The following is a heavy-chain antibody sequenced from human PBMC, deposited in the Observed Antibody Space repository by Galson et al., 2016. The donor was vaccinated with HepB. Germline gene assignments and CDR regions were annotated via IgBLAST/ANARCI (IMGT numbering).Heavy chain of an antibody. CDR1: AFTFSNYG. D-gene: IGHD6-19*01. V-gene: IGHV3-33*06. J-gene: IGHJ4*02. Sequence: SLRLSCAASAFTFSNYGMHWVRQAPGKGLEWVAGIWTDGSNKYYGDSVKGRFTISRDNSKNTLYLQMNSLRAEDTAVYYCAKSKGGAWSYYSDYWGQGTLVTVSS. CDR2: IWTDGSNK. CDR3: AKSKGGAWSYYSDY.